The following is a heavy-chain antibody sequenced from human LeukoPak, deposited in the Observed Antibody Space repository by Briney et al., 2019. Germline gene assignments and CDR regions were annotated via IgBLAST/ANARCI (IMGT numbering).Heavy chain of an antibody. Sequence: SETLSLTCTVSGGSISSSSSYWGWIRQPPGKGLEWLGSIYYNGNTYYNPYNPSLKSRVTISVDTSKNQFSLKLNSATAADTAVYYCARVAVAATGWFDPWGQGTLVTVSS. CDR3: ARVAVAATGWFDP. CDR2: IYYNGNT. V-gene: IGHV4-39*01. D-gene: IGHD6-19*01. J-gene: IGHJ5*02. CDR1: GGSISSSSSY.